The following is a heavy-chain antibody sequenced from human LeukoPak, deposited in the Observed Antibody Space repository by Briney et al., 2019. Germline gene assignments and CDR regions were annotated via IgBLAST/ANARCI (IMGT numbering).Heavy chain of an antibody. J-gene: IGHJ4*02. CDR1: GYTFTNYG. Sequence: ASVKVSCKASGYTFTNYGISWVRQAPGQGLEWMAWISAYNGNTNYAPRLQGRVTMTTDASTSTAYMDLTNLRSDDTAVYYCVRALAAGSVDYWGQGTLVTVSS. V-gene: IGHV1-18*04. CDR2: ISAYNGNT. CDR3: VRALAAGSVDY. D-gene: IGHD6-13*01.